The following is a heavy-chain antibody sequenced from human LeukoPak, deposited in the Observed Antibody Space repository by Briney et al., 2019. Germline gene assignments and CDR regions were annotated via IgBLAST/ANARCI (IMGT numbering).Heavy chain of an antibody. V-gene: IGHV3-30*02. Sequence: PGGSLRLSCAASGLKFSSYGMHWVRQAPGKGLQWVAFIQFDGSNKYYADSVKGRFTISRDNSKNTLYLQMNSLRIEDTAVYYCARDGSGWYLYYYYYMDVWGKGTTVTVSS. J-gene: IGHJ6*03. D-gene: IGHD6-19*01. CDR2: IQFDGSNK. CDR3: ARDGSGWYLYYYYYMDV. CDR1: GLKFSSYG.